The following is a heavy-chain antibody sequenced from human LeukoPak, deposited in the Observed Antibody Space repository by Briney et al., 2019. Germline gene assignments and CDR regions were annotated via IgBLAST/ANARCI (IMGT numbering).Heavy chain of an antibody. D-gene: IGHD1-14*01. Sequence: PGVSLRLSCAASGFTFSGSAMSWVPQAPGKGLEWVSGISIGGDYTYYADSVKGRFTISRDNSKNTLSLQMSNLRAEDTAIYYCAKLHSATITADFDHWGQGTLVTVSS. V-gene: IGHV3-23*01. J-gene: IGHJ4*02. CDR3: AKLHSATITADFDH. CDR2: ISIGGDYT. CDR1: GFTFSGSA.